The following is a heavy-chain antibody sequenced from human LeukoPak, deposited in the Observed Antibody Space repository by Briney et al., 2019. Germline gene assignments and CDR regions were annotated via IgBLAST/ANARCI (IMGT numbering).Heavy chain of an antibody. CDR2: IRSKADGGTI. D-gene: IGHD3-10*01. CDR3: TTDFGQGTLDD. Sequence: PGGSLRLSCAASGFXFSNAWFAWVRQAPGKRLEWIGRIRSKADGGTIDYADPVKGRFTISRDDSADTLFLQINGLETEDTAVYYCTTDFGQGTLDDWGQGTLVTVSS. V-gene: IGHV3-15*01. CDR1: GFXFSNAW. J-gene: IGHJ4*02.